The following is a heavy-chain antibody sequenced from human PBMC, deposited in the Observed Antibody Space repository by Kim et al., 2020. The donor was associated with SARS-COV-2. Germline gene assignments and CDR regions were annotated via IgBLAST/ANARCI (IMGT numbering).Heavy chain of an antibody. Sequence: GGSLRLSCAASGFTFSSYSMNWVRQAPGKGLEWVSSISSSSSYIYYADSVKGRFTISRDNAKNSLYLQMNSLRAEDTAVYYCARELVTMVRGYLGGYYYGMDVWGQGTTVTVSS. D-gene: IGHD3-10*01. V-gene: IGHV3-21*01. CDR1: GFTFSSYS. CDR2: ISSSSSYI. J-gene: IGHJ6*02. CDR3: ARELVTMVRGYLGGYYYGMDV.